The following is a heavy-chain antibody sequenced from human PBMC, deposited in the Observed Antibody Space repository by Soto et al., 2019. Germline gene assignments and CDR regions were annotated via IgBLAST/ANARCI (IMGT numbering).Heavy chain of an antibody. CDR3: AKDFARGPMGMSVES. V-gene: IGHV3-30*18. CDR2: ISSDGSNK. Sequence: QVQLVESGGGVVHPGRSLRLSCTASGFNFSDFGMHWVRQAPGKGLEWLALISSDGSNKFYADSVRGRFTVSGDRSDNTLPLHMSAVRNDDTAMYYCAKDFARGPMGMSVESWGQGTVVSVSS. CDR1: GFNFSDFG. D-gene: IGHD1-26*01. J-gene: IGHJ4*02.